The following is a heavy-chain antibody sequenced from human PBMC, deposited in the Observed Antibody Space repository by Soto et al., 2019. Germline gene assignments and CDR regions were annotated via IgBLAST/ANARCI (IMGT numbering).Heavy chain of an antibody. CDR1: GYTFTSYG. J-gene: IGHJ4*02. Sequence: QVPLVQSGAEVKKPGASVKVSCKASGYTFTSYGISWVRQAPGQGLEWMGWISAYNGNTTYAQKLQGRVTMNTDTSTSTAYMELRGLRSDDTAVYYCARVTPITIFGVVISPPDYWGQRTLVTVSS. CDR2: ISAYNGNT. D-gene: IGHD3-3*01. V-gene: IGHV1-18*01. CDR3: ARVTPITIFGVVISPPDY.